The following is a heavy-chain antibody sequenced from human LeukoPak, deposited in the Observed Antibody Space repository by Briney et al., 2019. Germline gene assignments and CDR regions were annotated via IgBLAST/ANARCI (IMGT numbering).Heavy chain of an antibody. CDR2: ISGSGGST. V-gene: IGHV3-23*01. Sequence: PGGSLRLSCAASGFTFSSYAMSWVRQAPGKGLERVSAISGSGGSTYYADSVKGRFTISRDNSKNSLYLQMNSLRAEDTALYYCAKVHNPRRGEYYGSGSFAFDIWGQGTMVTVS. CDR1: GFTFSSYA. CDR3: AKVHNPRRGEYYGSGSFAFDI. D-gene: IGHD3-10*01. J-gene: IGHJ3*02.